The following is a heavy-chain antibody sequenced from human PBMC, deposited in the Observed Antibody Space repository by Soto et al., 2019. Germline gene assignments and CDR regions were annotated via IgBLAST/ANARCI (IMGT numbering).Heavy chain of an antibody. J-gene: IGHJ4*02. V-gene: IGHV6-1*01. CDR2: TYYRSKWYS. CDR3: ARGPGVLAN. CDR1: GDSVSSNSAA. D-gene: IGHD3-3*02. Sequence: SPTLSLTCAISGDSVSSNSAAWTWIRQSPSRGLEWLGRTYYRSKWYSAYAVSVKSRITINPDTSKNQFSLQLNSVTPEDTAVYYCARGPGVLANWGQGILVTVSS.